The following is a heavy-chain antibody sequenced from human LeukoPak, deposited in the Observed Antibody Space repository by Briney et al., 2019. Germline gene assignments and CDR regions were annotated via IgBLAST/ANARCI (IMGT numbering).Heavy chain of an antibody. V-gene: IGHV3-9*01. J-gene: IGHJ3*02. CDR2: ISWNSGTI. D-gene: IGHD1-1*01. CDR1: GFIFNNYA. CDR3: LKDDDHWKFDI. Sequence: PGGSLRLSCAGSGFIFNNYAMHWVRQPPGKGLEWVSGISWNSGTIDYADSVRGRFTISRDNAKNSLYLQMDSLRVEDTAFYYCLKDDDHWKFDIWGQGTMVTVSS.